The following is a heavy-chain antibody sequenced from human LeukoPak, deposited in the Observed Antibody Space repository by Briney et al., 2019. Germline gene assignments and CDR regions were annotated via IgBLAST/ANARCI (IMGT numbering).Heavy chain of an antibody. CDR1: GFTFSSYE. CDR2: IYNDSST. V-gene: IGHV3-53*01. CDR3: ARGWNRPVGPPDY. J-gene: IGHJ4*02. D-gene: IGHD1-26*01. Sequence: GGSLRLSCAASGFTFSSYEMSWVRQAPGKGLEWVSIIYNDSSTYYADSMKGRFTISRDNSKNTLYLQVNSLRAEDTAMYYCARGWNRPVGPPDYWGQGTLVTVSS.